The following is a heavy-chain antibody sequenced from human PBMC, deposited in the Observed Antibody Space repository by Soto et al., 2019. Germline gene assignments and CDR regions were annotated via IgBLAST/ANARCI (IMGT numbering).Heavy chain of an antibody. J-gene: IGHJ6*02. Sequence: GASVKVSCKASGGTFSSYAISWVRQAPGQGLEWMGGIIPIFGTANYAQKFQGRVTITADESTSTAYTELSSLRSEDTAVYYCARPLQPLRDYYGMDVWGQGTTVTVSS. CDR3: ARPLQPLRDYYGMDV. V-gene: IGHV1-69*13. D-gene: IGHD3-16*01. CDR2: IIPIFGTA. CDR1: GGTFSSYA.